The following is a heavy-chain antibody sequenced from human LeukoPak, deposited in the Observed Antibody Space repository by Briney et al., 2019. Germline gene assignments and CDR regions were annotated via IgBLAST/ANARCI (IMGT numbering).Heavy chain of an antibody. Sequence: SVKVSCKASGGTYSSYAISWVRQAPGQGLEWMGGIIPIFGTANYAQKFQGRVTITTDESTSTAYMELSSLRSEDTAVYYCARGPLPGYCSGGSCYYNWFDPWGQGTLVTVSS. J-gene: IGHJ5*02. D-gene: IGHD2-15*01. CDR3: ARGPLPGYCSGGSCYYNWFDP. V-gene: IGHV1-69*05. CDR2: IIPIFGTA. CDR1: GGTYSSYA.